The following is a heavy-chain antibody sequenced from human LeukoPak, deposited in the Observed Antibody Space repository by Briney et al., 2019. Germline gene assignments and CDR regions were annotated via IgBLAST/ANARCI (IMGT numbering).Heavy chain of an antibody. D-gene: IGHD3-3*01. CDR1: GYTFTGYY. CDR3: ARDLPFWSGYYTGDYFDY. J-gene: IGHJ4*02. V-gene: IGHV1-2*02. Sequence: GASVKVSCKASGYTFTGYYIHWVRRAPGQGLEWMGWISPNSGDTHSAQTFQGRVTMTRDTSISTAYMELRSLRSDDTAVYYCARDLPFWSGYYTGDYFDYWGQGTLVTVSS. CDR2: ISPNSGDT.